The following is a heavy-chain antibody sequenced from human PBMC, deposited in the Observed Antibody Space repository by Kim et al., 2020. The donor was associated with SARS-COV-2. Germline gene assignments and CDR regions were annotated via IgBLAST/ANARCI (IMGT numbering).Heavy chain of an antibody. Sequence: SETLSLTCTVSGGSISSSSYYWGWFRQPPGKGLEWIGSIYYSGSTYYNPSLKSRVTISVDTSKNQFSLKLSSVTAADTAVYYCASEQGYGDYYFDYWGQGTLVTVSS. D-gene: IGHD4-17*01. V-gene: IGHV4-39*01. CDR2: IYYSGST. CDR1: GGSISSSSYY. CDR3: ASEQGYGDYYFDY. J-gene: IGHJ4*02.